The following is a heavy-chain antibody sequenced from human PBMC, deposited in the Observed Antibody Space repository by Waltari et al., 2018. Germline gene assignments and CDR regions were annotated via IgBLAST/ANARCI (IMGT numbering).Heavy chain of an antibody. V-gene: IGHV1-2*02. CDR3: ARGVRSGWFNWFDP. CDR2: INPNSGGT. D-gene: IGHD6-19*01. J-gene: IGHJ5*02. Sequence: QVQLVQSGAEVTKPGSSVKVPCEASGYTFTGYSMHLVRPAPGQGLEWMGWINPNSGGTNYAQKFQGRVTMTRDTSISTAYMELSRLRSDDTAVYYCARGVRSGWFNWFDPWGQGTLVTVSS. CDR1: GYTFTGYS.